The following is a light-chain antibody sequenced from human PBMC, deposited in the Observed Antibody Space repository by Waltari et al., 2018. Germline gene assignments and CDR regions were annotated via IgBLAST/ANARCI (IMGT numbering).Light chain of an antibody. J-gene: IGKJ4*01. CDR1: QSVTSTY. V-gene: IGKV3-20*01. Sequence: DIVLTQSPGTLSLSPGERATPTCRASQSVTSTYLAWYQQKPGQAPRLLIYGTSNRATGIPDRFSGSGSGTDFSLTISRLEPEDFAVYYCQQYGTSPRLTFGGGTKVEIK. CDR2: GTS. CDR3: QQYGTSPRLT.